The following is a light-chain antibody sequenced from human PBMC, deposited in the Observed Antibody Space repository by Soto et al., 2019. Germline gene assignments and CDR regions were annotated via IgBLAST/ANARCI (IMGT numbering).Light chain of an antibody. CDR3: HQYGRTLRT. J-gene: IGKJ1*01. V-gene: IGKV3-20*01. CDR1: QSVSSSY. CDR2: GAS. Sequence: EIVLTQSPGTLSLSPGERATLSCRASQSVSSSYLAWYQQKPGQAPRLLIYGASSRATSIPNRISGSGSGTAFTLTISRLEPEGFAVYYWHQYGRTLRTFGEGTKVDIK.